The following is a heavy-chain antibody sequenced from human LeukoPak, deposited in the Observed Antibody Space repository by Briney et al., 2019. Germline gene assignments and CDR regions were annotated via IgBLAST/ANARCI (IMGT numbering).Heavy chain of an antibody. CDR1: GYTFTSYA. CDR3: ARGLAAAGTFDY. CDR2: INAGNGNT. J-gene: IGHJ4*02. V-gene: IGHV1-3*03. D-gene: IGHD6-13*01. Sequence: ASVKVSCKASGYTFTSYAMHWVRQAPGQRLEWMGWINAGNGNTKYSQEFQGRVTITRDTSASTAYMELSSLRSEDTAVYYCARGLAAAGTFDYWGQGTLVTVSS.